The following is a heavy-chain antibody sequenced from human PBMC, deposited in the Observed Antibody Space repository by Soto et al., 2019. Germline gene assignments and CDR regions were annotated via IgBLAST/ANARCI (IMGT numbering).Heavy chain of an antibody. Sequence: QVQLVQSGAEVKEPGASVKVSCKASGYTFISYAIHWVRQAPGQRLEWMGWINTANDNTKYSQKFQGRVTITRDTSASLVYMELSSLRSEDTAVYYCARGSTWAHFDYWGQGTLVTVSS. CDR3: ARGSTWAHFDY. CDR2: INTANDNT. CDR1: GYTFISYA. J-gene: IGHJ4*02. V-gene: IGHV1-3*04. D-gene: IGHD7-27*01.